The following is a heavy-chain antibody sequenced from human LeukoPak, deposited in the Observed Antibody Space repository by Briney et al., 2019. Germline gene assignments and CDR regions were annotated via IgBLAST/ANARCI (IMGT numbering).Heavy chain of an antibody. Sequence: ASVKVSCKASGYTFTNYGISWVRQAPGQGLEWMGWISAYNGNTNYAQKLQGRVTMTTDTSTSTAYMELRSLRSDDTAVYHCARVGDILTGYPYYFDYWGQGTLVTVSS. CDR3: ARVGDILTGYPYYFDY. V-gene: IGHV1-18*01. D-gene: IGHD3-9*01. CDR1: GYTFTNYG. CDR2: ISAYNGNT. J-gene: IGHJ4*02.